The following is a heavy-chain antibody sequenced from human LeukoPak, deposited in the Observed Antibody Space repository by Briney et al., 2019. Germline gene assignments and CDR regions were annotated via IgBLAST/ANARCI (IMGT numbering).Heavy chain of an antibody. Sequence: GASVKVSCKASGYTFTSYGISWVRQAPGQGLEWMGWISAYNGNTNYAQKLQGRVTMTTDTSTSTAYMELRSLRSYDTAVYYCARDEDGGYRFAYYYYGMDVWGQGTTVTVSS. CDR1: GYTFTSYG. CDR2: ISAYNGNT. CDR3: ARDEDGGYRFAYYYYGMDV. J-gene: IGHJ6*02. D-gene: IGHD5-18*01. V-gene: IGHV1-18*01.